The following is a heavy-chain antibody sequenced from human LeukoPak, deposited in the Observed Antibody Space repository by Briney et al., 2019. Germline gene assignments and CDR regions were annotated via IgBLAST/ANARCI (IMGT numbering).Heavy chain of an antibody. CDR3: ARGLYGDYVGVNNWFDP. D-gene: IGHD4-17*01. V-gene: IGHV1-18*01. CDR1: GYTFTSYG. J-gene: IGHJ5*02. Sequence: ASVKVSCKASGYTFTSYGISWVRQAPGQGLEWMGWISAYNGNTNYAQKLQGRVTMTTDTSTSTVYMELSSLRAEDTAVYYCARGLYGDYVGVNNWFDPWGQGTLITVSS. CDR2: ISAYNGNT.